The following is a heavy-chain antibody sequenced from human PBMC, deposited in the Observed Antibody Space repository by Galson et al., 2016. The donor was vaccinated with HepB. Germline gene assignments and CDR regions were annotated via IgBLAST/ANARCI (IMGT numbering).Heavy chain of an antibody. CDR3: ERRAPGRDGYNLGTNWFGP. J-gene: IGHJ5*02. CDR1: GFSLTTDGVG. CDR2: IYWDDDK. V-gene: IGHV2-5*02. Sequence: PALVKPTQTLTLTCTFSGFSLTTDGVGVGWIRQPPGKALEWLALIYWDDDKRYSPALKNRLTITKDTSKHQVVLTMTNMDPVDTATYYCERRAPGRDGYNLGTNWFGPWGQGILVTVSS. D-gene: IGHD5-24*01.